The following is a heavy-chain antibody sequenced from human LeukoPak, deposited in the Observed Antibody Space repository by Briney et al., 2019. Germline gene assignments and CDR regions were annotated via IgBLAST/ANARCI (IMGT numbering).Heavy chain of an antibody. D-gene: IGHD3-10*01. CDR2: IKSDGSEK. V-gene: IGHV3-7*01. CDR3: ARDSGDRTVDY. Sequence: GGSLRLSCAASGFAFGDYAMHWVRQAPGKGLEWVANIKSDGSEKYYVDSVRGRFTISRDNAENSLFLQMNSLRAEDTAVYYCARDSGDRTVDYWGQGTLVTVSS. J-gene: IGHJ4*02. CDR1: GFAFGDYA.